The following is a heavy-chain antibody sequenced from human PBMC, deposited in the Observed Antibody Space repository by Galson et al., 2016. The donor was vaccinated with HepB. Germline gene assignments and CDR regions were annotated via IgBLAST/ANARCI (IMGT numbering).Heavy chain of an antibody. J-gene: IGHJ4*02. V-gene: IGHV3-48*01. CDR2: ISASSGTI. Sequence: SLRLSCAGSGFTLSRHSMNWVRQAPGRGLEWVAYISASSGTIYYADSVKGRFTISRDNSENTLYLQMHSLRAEDTAVYYCARDEDDPSYTIDFWGQGTLVSVSS. CDR1: GFTLSRHS. CDR3: ARDEDDPSYTIDF. D-gene: IGHD3-10*01.